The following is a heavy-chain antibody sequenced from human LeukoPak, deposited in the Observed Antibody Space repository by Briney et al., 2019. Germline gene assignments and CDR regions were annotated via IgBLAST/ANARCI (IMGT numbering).Heavy chain of an antibody. CDR1: GFTFSSYW. V-gene: IGHV3-7*01. CDR3: ARDAGGRFELTPYSSGLFDY. Sequence: LAGGSLRLSCAASGFTFSSYWMSWVRQAPGKGLEWVANIKQDGSEKYYVDSVKGRFTISRDNAKNSLYLQMNSLRAEDTAVYYCARDAGGRFELTPYSSGLFDYWGQGTLVTVSS. CDR2: IKQDGSEK. J-gene: IGHJ4*02. D-gene: IGHD6-19*01.